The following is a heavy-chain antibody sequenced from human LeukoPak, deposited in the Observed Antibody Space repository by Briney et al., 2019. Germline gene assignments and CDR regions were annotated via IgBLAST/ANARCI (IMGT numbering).Heavy chain of an antibody. CDR2: ISSSGSTI. J-gene: IGHJ4*02. V-gene: IGHV3-48*03. CDR3: AREGDGYNSPIDY. Sequence: PGGSLRLSCAASGFTFSSYEMNWVRQAPGKGLEWVSYISSSGSTIYYADSVKGRFTISRDNAKNSLYLQMNSLRAEDTAVYYCAREGDGYNSPIDYWGQGTPVTVSS. CDR1: GFTFSSYE. D-gene: IGHD5-24*01.